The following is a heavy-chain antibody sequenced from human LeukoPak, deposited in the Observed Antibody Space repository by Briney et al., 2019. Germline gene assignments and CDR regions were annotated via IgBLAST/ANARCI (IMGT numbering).Heavy chain of an antibody. CDR3: ATGRRPLQPPFFDY. J-gene: IGHJ4*02. Sequence: PGGSLRLSCAASGFTFSSYSMNWVRQAPGKGLEWVSYISSSSSTIYYADSVKGRFTISRENAKNSLYLQMNSLRAEDAAVYYCATGRRPLQPPFFDYWGQGTLVPLSS. CDR2: ISSSSSTI. V-gene: IGHV3-48*01. CDR1: GFTFSSYS. D-gene: IGHD4-11*01.